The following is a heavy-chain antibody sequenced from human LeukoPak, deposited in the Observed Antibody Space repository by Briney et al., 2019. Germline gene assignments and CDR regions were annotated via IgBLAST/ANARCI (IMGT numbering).Heavy chain of an antibody. Sequence: ASVKVSCKASGYTFTSYGISWVRQAPGQGLEWMGWISAYNGNTNYAQKFQGRVTITADESTSTAYMELSSLRSEDTAVYYCARQFDPWGQGTLVTVSS. CDR1: GYTFTSYG. V-gene: IGHV1-18*01. J-gene: IGHJ5*02. CDR3: ARQFDP. CDR2: ISAYNGNT.